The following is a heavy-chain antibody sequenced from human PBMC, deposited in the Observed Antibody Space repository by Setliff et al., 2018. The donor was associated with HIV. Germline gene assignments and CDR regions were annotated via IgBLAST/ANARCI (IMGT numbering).Heavy chain of an antibody. Sequence: SETLSLTCTVSGQFISDGYYWGWIRQPPGKGLEWIGSVYHSGKTYYNPSLKSRVTMSADTSKNQISLMLRSMTAADTAVYYCAKHDFGEGSCFDPWCQGSLVTVSS. D-gene: IGHD3-16*01. CDR1: GQFISDGYY. J-gene: IGHJ5*02. CDR2: VYHSGKT. V-gene: IGHV4-38-2*02. CDR3: AKHDFGEGSCFDP.